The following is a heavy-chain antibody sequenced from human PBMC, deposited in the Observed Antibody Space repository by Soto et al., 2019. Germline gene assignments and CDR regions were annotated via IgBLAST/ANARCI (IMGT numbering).Heavy chain of an antibody. CDR1: GGTFSSYA. V-gene: IGHV1-69*13. Sequence: SVKVSCKASGGTFSSYAISWLRQAPGQGLEWMGGIIPIFGTANYAQKFQGRVTITADESTSTAYMELSSLRSEDTAVYYCARAHDSSWYFADFIGGYYYGMDVWGQGTTVTVSS. CDR3: ARAHDSSWYFADFIGGYYYGMDV. J-gene: IGHJ6*02. CDR2: IIPIFGTA. D-gene: IGHD6-13*01.